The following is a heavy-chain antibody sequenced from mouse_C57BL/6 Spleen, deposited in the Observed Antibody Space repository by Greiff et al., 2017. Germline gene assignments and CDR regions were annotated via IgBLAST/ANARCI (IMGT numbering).Heavy chain of an antibody. CDR1: GYAFTNYL. CDR2: INPGSGGT. D-gene: IGHD1-1*01. V-gene: IGHV1-54*01. Sequence: QVQLQQSGAELVRPGTSVKVSCKASGYAFTNYLIEWVKQRPGQGLEWIGVINPGSGGTNYNEKFKGKATLTADKSSSTAYMQLSSLTSADSAVYFFARGGTTVVADYAMDYWGQGTSVTVSS. CDR3: ARGGTTVVADYAMDY. J-gene: IGHJ4*01.